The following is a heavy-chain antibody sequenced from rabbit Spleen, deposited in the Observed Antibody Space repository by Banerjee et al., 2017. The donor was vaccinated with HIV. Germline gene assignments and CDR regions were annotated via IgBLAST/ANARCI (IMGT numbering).Heavy chain of an antibody. CDR1: GFDFSTYS. V-gene: IGHV1S7*01. Sequence: QLVESGGGLVQPGGSLKLSCKASGFDFSTYSMSWVRQAPGKGLEWIGYIVPIFGVTYYANWVNGRFTISSHNAQNTLYLQLNSLTAADTATYFCARDLPDVIGWNFGWWGPGTLVPS. J-gene: IGHJ6*01. CDR3: ARDLPDVIGWNFGW. D-gene: IGHD4-1*01. CDR2: IVPIFGVT.